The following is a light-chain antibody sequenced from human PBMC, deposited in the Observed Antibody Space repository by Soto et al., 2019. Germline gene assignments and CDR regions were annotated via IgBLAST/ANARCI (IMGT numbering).Light chain of an antibody. Sequence: EKVMTQSPATLSVSPGERAILSCRASQSVSSNLAWYQQKPGQAPRLLIYGASTRAIDIPARFSGSGSETEFTLTIGSVQSEDCVGYYWQQYNNWRRMFGEGTKVDIK. CDR1: QSVSSN. J-gene: IGKJ1*01. CDR3: QQYNNWRRM. V-gene: IGKV3-15*01. CDR2: GAS.